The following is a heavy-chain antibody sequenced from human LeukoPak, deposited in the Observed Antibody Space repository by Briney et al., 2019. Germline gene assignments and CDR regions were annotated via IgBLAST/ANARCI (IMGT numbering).Heavy chain of an antibody. J-gene: IGHJ3*02. V-gene: IGHV3-30*04. CDR2: ISYDGSNK. CDR1: GLTFSSYA. CDR3: ARVSAAMGLYYPFDI. Sequence: GRSLSLSCAASGLTFSSYAMHWVRQAPGRGLEWVAIISYDGSNKYYPDSVKGRFPISRDNSKNTLYLQMNSLRAEDTAVYYCARVSAAMGLYYPFDIWGQGTMVTVS. D-gene: IGHD2-2*01.